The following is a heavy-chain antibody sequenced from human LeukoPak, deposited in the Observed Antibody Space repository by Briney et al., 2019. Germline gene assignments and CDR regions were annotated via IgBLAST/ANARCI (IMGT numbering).Heavy chain of an antibody. Sequence: AGGSLRLSCAASGFTFNSYALSWVRQAPGKGLEWVSAISDGGGSTYYADSVKGRFTISRDNSKNTVYLQMNSLRVEDTAVYYCAKVLDGYGGLRGDAFDIWGQGTMVIVSS. J-gene: IGHJ3*02. CDR3: AKVLDGYGGLRGDAFDI. D-gene: IGHD5-24*01. CDR2: ISDGGGST. CDR1: GFTFNSYA. V-gene: IGHV3-23*01.